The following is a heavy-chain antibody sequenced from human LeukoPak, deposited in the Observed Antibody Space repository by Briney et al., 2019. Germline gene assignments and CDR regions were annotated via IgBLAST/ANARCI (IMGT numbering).Heavy chain of an antibody. CDR3: ARPRLLYGSGPILV. CDR2: MSHSGYP. J-gene: IGHJ4*02. V-gene: IGHV4-34*01. CDR1: GGSFSGYS. Sequence: PSETLSLTCAVYGGSFSGYSWTWIRQPPGKGLEWIGEMSHSGYPNYNPSLKGRVAISVDTSKNQFSLNLTSVTAADTAVYYCARPRLLYGSGPILVWGQGNLVTVSS. D-gene: IGHD3-10*01.